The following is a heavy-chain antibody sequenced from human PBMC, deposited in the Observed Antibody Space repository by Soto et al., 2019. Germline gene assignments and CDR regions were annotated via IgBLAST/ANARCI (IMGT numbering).Heavy chain of an antibody. V-gene: IGHV3-9*01. CDR1: GFTFDDYA. J-gene: IGHJ4*02. Sequence: GGSLRLSCAASGFTFDDYAMHWVRQAPGKGLEWVSGISWNSGSIGYADSVKGRFTISRDNAKNSLYLQMNSLRAEDTALYYCAKDIYGDYGVTFDYWGQGTLVTVSS. CDR2: ISWNSGSI. CDR3: AKDIYGDYGVTFDY. D-gene: IGHD4-17*01.